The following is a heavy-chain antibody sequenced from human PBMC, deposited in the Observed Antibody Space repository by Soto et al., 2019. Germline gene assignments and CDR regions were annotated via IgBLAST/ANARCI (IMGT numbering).Heavy chain of an antibody. CDR2: INPNSGGT. J-gene: IGHJ6*02. CDR1: GYTFTGYY. Sequence: ASVKVSCKASGYTFTGYYMHWVRQAPGQGLEWMGWINPNSGGTNYAQKFQGWVTMTRDTSISTAYMELSRLRSDDTAVYYCARDQVSGYDYDPDPYGMVVWGQGTTVTVSS. V-gene: IGHV1-2*04. D-gene: IGHD5-12*01. CDR3: ARDQVSGYDYDPDPYGMVV.